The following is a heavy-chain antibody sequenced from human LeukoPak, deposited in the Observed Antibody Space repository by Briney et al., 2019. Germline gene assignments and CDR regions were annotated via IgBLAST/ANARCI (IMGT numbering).Heavy chain of an antibody. D-gene: IGHD2-21*01. CDR2: ISLDTDRI. V-gene: IGHV3-9*01. CDR1: GLSFNIYA. Sequence: GGSLRLSCAVSGLSFNIYAMHWVRQVPGKGLEWVSGISLDTDRIGYADSVRGRFTVSRDNNKNSVYLQMNSLTPEDSALYFCVKDVTPGGADVWGQGTTVTVS. CDR3: VKDVTPGGADV. J-gene: IGHJ6*02.